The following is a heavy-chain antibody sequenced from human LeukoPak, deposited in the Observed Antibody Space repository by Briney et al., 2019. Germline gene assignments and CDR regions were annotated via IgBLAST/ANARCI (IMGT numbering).Heavy chain of an antibody. CDR3: ARDREFYYDSSGQLNTFDY. CDR2: IIPIFGTA. CDR1: GGTFSSYA. D-gene: IGHD3-22*01. Sequence: SVKVSCKASGGTFSSYAISWVRRAPGQGLEWMGGIIPIFGTANYAQKFQGRVTITAGESTSTAYMELSSLRSEDTAVYYCARDREFYYDSSGQLNTFDYWGQGTLVTVSS. J-gene: IGHJ4*02. V-gene: IGHV1-69*13.